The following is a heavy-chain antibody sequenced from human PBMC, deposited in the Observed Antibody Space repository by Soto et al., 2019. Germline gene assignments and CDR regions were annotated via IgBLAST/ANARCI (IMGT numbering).Heavy chain of an antibody. CDR1: GGSISSSSYY. CDR2: IYYSGST. J-gene: IGHJ5*02. D-gene: IGHD3-3*01. V-gene: IGHV4-39*01. Sequence: QLQLQESGPGLVKPSETLSLTCTVSGGSISSSSYYWGWIRQPPGKGLEWIGSIYYSGSTYYNPALKSRVPISVDTSKNQFSLKLSSVTAADTAVYYCARHSVTIFGVVISHWFDPWGQGTLVTVSS. CDR3: ARHSVTIFGVVISHWFDP.